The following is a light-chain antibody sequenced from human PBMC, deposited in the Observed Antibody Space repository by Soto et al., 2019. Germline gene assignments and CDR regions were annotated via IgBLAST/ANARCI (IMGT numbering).Light chain of an antibody. J-gene: IGKJ4*01. V-gene: IGKV1-39*01. Sequence: DIQMTQSPSSLSASVGDRVNITCRASQTISNYLIWYQQKPGKAPKVLIYAASSLESGVPSRFSGSESGTDFTLTISSLQPEDFATYYCQQSYSIPLTFGGGNKVDI. CDR1: QTISNY. CDR3: QQSYSIPLT. CDR2: AAS.